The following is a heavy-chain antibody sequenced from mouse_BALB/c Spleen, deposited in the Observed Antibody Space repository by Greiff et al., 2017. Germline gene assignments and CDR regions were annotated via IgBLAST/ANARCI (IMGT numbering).Heavy chain of an antibody. V-gene: IGHV1-69*02. Sequence: VQLQQPGAELVRPGASVKLSCKASGYTFTSYWINWVKQRPGQGLEWIGNIYPSDSYTNYNQKFKDKATLTVDKSSSTAYMQLSSPTSEDSAVYYCTRSDSAMDYWGQGTSVTVSS. CDR1: GYTFTSYW. CDR2: IYPSDSYT. CDR3: TRSDSAMDY. J-gene: IGHJ4*01.